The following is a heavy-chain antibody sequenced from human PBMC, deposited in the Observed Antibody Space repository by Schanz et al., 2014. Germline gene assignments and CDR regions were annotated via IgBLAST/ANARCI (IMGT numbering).Heavy chain of an antibody. V-gene: IGHV3-11*01. J-gene: IGHJ6*02. CDR1: GFTFSDYY. Sequence: QVHLVESGGGLVKPGGSLRLSCAASGFTFSDYYMTWIRQAPXKGLEWVSYINGGGETTYYADSVRGRFTISRDNAKNSLFLQMNSLRAEDTAKYYCARGNYGMDVWGQGTTVTVSS. CDR2: INGGGETT. CDR3: ARGNYGMDV.